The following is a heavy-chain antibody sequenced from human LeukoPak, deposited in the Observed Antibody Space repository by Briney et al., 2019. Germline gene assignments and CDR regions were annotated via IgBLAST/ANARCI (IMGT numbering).Heavy chain of an antibody. CDR3: ARVPTNRVYVIKDYFDY. Sequence: ASVKVSCKASGYTFISYGISWVRQAPGQGLEWMGWISVSQKFQGRVTMTTDTSTSTAYMELRSLRSDDTAVYYCARVPTNRVYVIKDYFDYWGQGTLVTVSS. CDR1: GYTFISYG. J-gene: IGHJ4*02. V-gene: IGHV1-18*01. CDR2: ISV. D-gene: IGHD2-8*01.